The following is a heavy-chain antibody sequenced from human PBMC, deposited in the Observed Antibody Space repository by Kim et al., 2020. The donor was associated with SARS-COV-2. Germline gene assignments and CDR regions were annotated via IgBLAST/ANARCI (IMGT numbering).Heavy chain of an antibody. V-gene: IGHV3-73*01. CDR3: TRPARATGADTDMEMDY. J-gene: IGHJ4*02. Sequence: KGRFTITRDDSTNTAYLQMNSLKTEDPAVYYCTRPARATGADTDMEMDYWGQGTLVTVSS. D-gene: IGHD5-18*01.